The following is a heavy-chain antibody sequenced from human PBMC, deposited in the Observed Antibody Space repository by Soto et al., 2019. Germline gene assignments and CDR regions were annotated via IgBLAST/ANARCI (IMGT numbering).Heavy chain of an antibody. D-gene: IGHD3-3*01. J-gene: IGHJ6*02. CDR2: IWYDGSNK. CDR1: GFTFSSYG. V-gene: IGHV3-33*01. CDR3: ARVFLEWSTLYGMDV. Sequence: QAGGSLRLSCAASGFTFSSYGMHWVRQAPGKGLERVAVIWYDGSNKYYADSVKGRFTISRDNSKNTLYLQMNSLRAEDTAVYYCARVFLEWSTLYGMDVWGQRTT.